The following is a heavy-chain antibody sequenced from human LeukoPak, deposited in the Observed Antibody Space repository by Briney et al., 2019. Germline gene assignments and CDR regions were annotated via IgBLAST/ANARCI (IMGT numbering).Heavy chain of an antibody. CDR1: GFIFSNFW. J-gene: IGHJ5*02. CDR3: ARDWWFDP. V-gene: IGHV3-74*01. CDR2: INSDGTTI. Sequence: GSLRLSCATSGFIFSNFWMRWVRQDPGKGLMWVSRINSDGTTINYADSAKGRFTISRDNAKNTLYLQMNSLRVEDTAVYYCARDWWFDPWGQGTLVTVSS.